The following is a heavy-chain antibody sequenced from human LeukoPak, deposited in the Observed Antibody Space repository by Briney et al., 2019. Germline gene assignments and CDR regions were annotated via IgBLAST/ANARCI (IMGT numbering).Heavy chain of an antibody. D-gene: IGHD4-17*01. CDR1: GFTFDDYA. Sequence: PGGSLRPSCAASGFTFDDYAMHWVRQAPGKGLEWVSGISWNSGSIGYADSVKGRFTISRDNAKNSLYLQMSSLRAEDTALYYCAKGPRGYGDYGWFDPWGQGTLVTVSS. J-gene: IGHJ5*02. CDR2: ISWNSGSI. CDR3: AKGPRGYGDYGWFDP. V-gene: IGHV3-9*01.